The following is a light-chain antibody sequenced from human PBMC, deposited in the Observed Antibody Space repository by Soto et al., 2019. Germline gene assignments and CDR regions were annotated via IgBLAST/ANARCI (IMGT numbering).Light chain of an antibody. CDR1: SSDVGGYNY. Sequence: HSALTQPPSASGSPGQSVTISCTGTSSDVGGYNYVSWYQQHPGKAPKLMIYEVSKRPSGVPDRFSGSKSGNTASLTVSGLQAEDEADYYCSSYAGSLVVFGGGTQLTVL. CDR3: SSYAGSLVV. V-gene: IGLV2-8*01. CDR2: EVS. J-gene: IGLJ2*01.